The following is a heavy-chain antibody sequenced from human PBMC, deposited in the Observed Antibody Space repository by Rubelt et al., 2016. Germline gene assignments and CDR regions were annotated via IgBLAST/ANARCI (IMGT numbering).Heavy chain of an antibody. D-gene: IGHD3-3*01. CDR1: GYTFTNYG. CDR3: ARASTDFWSGSSNP. Sequence: QVRLVQSGAEVKKPGASVKVSCKASGYTFTNYGISWVRQAPGQGLEWMGWISAYNGNTNYAQRVQGRVTMTTDTATSTAHTELRSLRADDTAVYYCARASTDFWSGSSNPWGQGVLVTVAS. CDR2: ISAYNGNT. V-gene: IGHV1-18*01. J-gene: IGHJ5*02.